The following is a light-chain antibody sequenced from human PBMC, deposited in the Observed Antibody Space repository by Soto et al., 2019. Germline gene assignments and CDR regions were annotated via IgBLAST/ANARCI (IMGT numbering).Light chain of an antibody. Sequence: AIQLTQSPSSLSSSFGDSVTITCRASQGISSALAWYQQTPGRAPKLLIYDASTLASRVPSRFSGSRSGTDFTLTVSSLQTEDFETNYCPQFDNYPFPFRPGTKVDI. J-gene: IGKJ3*01. CDR3: PQFDNYPFP. V-gene: IGKV1D-13*01. CDR2: DAS. CDR1: QGISSA.